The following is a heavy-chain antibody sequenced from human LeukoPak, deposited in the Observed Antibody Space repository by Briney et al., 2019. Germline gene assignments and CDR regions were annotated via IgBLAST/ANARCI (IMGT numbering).Heavy chain of an antibody. Sequence: GASVKASCKASGYTFTSYGISWVRQAPGQGLEWMGWISAYNGNTNYAQKLQGRVTMTTDTSTSTAYMELRSLRSDDTAVYYCARDRGCSSTSCYTDYWGQGTLVTVSS. V-gene: IGHV1-18*01. D-gene: IGHD2-2*02. J-gene: IGHJ4*02. CDR2: ISAYNGNT. CDR1: GYTFTSYG. CDR3: ARDRGCSSTSCYTDY.